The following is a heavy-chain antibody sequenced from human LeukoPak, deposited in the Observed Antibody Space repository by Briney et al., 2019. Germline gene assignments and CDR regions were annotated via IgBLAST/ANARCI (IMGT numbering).Heavy chain of an antibody. D-gene: IGHD6-19*01. CDR3: ATKQWLAPPPDS. J-gene: IGHJ4*02. Sequence: GGSLRLSCAASGFTFSKYWMLWVRQAPGKGLESVSRNNTDGTVTTYADSVKGRFTVSRDNADNTMFLQMNSVRDEDTAVYYCATKQWLAPPPDSWGQGTPVTVSS. CDR2: NNTDGTVT. V-gene: IGHV3-74*01. CDR1: GFTFSKYW.